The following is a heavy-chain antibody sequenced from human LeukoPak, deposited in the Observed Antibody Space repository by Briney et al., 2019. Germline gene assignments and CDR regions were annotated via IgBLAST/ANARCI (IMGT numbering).Heavy chain of an antibody. CDR1: GFTFSRYW. CDR3: ARDASRGFDS. CDR2: IKDDGRQK. V-gene: IGHV3-7*01. D-gene: IGHD2-2*01. Sequence: GGSLRLSCAPSGFTFSRYWMTRVRQPPGKGLEWVASIKDDGRQKYYLDSVKGRFTVSRDNAKNSVYLQMDSLRAEDTALYYCARDASRGFDSWGQGTLVTVSS. J-gene: IGHJ4*02.